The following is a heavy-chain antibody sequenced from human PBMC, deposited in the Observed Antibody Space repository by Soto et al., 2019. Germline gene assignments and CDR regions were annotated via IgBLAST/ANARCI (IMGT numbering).Heavy chain of an antibody. CDR1: GGSFSGYY. CDR2: INHSGST. D-gene: IGHD1-7*01. V-gene: IGHV4-34*01. J-gene: IGHJ4*02. Sequence: SETLSLTCAVYGGSFSGYYWSWIRQPPGKGLEWIGEINHSGSTNYNPSLKSRVTISVDTSKNQFSLKLSSVTAADTAVYYCASRDPGTSVDFWGQGSLVSVSS. CDR3: ASRDPGTSVDF.